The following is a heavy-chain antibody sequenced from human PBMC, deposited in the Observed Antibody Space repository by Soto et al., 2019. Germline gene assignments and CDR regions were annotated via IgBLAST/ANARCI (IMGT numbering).Heavy chain of an antibody. Sequence: EVQLLESGGGLVQPGGSLRLSCAASGFTFSSYAMSWVRQAPGKGLEWVSAISGSGGSTYYADSVKGRFTISRDNSKNTLYLQMNSLRADDTAVYHCAKGKYDSSGYFSYYFDYWGQGTLVAVSS. J-gene: IGHJ4*02. CDR1: GFTFSSYA. D-gene: IGHD3-22*01. V-gene: IGHV3-23*01. CDR2: ISGSGGST. CDR3: AKGKYDSSGYFSYYFDY.